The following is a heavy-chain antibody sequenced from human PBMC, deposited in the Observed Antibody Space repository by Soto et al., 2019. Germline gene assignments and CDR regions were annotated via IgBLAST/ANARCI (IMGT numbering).Heavy chain of an antibody. V-gene: IGHV5-51*01. J-gene: IGHJ3*01. CDR2: IYPGDSDT. D-gene: IGHD3-10*01. CDR3: ARLPGVRGVFDGFNV. Sequence: LKISCKGSGYSFAGYWIGWVRQMPGKGLDWMGVIYPGDSDTRYSPSFHGQVTISADKSISTAYLQWSSLKASDTAMYFCARLPGVRGVFDGFNVWGQGTMVTVSS. CDR1: GYSFAGYW.